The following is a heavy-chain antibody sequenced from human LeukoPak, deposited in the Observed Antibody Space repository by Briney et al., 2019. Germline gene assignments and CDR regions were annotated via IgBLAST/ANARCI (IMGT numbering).Heavy chain of an antibody. CDR1: GYTFTGHY. V-gene: IGHV1-2*02. Sequence: ASLKVSCKASGYTFTGHYFHWLRQAPGQGLEWMGWIKPGTGATNFAQKFHGRLTMTTDTSISTGYMELRSLTSDDTAMYYCARDHDFGPDYWGQGTLVTIS. J-gene: IGHJ4*02. CDR2: IKPGTGAT. CDR3: ARDHDFGPDY. D-gene: IGHD4/OR15-4a*01.